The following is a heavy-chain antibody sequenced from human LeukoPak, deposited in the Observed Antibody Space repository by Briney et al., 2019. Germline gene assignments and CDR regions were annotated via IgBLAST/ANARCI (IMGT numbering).Heavy chain of an antibody. Sequence: SETLSLTCTVSGGSISSGDYYWSWIRQPPGKGLEWIGYIYYSGSTYYNPSLKSRVTISVDTSKNQFSLKLSSVTAADTAVYYCARDNCSGGSCRFDYWGQGTLVTVSS. CDR3: ARDNCSGGSCRFDY. J-gene: IGHJ4*02. CDR2: IYYSGST. D-gene: IGHD2-15*01. V-gene: IGHV4-30-4*01. CDR1: GGSISSGDYY.